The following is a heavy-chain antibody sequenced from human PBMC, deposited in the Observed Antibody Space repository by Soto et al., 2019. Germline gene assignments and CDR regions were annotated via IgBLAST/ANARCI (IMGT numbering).Heavy chain of an antibody. CDR2: IYSGGST. J-gene: IGHJ6*02. CDR1: GFTVSSNY. V-gene: IGHV3-53*01. D-gene: IGHD3-22*01. Sequence: GGSLRLSCAASGFTVSSNYMSWVRQAPGKGLEWVSVIYSGGSTYYADSVKGRFTVSRDNSKNTLYLQMNSLRAEDTAVYYCARDGPYYYDSSGYYGMDVWGQGTTVTVSS. CDR3: ARDGPYYYDSSGYYGMDV.